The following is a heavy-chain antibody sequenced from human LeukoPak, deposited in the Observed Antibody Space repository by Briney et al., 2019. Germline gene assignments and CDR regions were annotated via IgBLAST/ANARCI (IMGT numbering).Heavy chain of an antibody. CDR3: AKGFYGSGVFLCGAFDI. CDR1: GFTFSGYT. D-gene: IGHD3-10*01. Sequence: GGSLRLSCAGSGFTFSGYTMIWVRQAPGKGLEWVSIINSNGGTTYYADSVKDRFTISRDNSKSTLYVQLNSLRAEDTAVYYCAKGFYGSGVFLCGAFDICWRGTMVKVSS. V-gene: IGHV3-23*01. CDR2: INSNGGTT. J-gene: IGHJ3*02.